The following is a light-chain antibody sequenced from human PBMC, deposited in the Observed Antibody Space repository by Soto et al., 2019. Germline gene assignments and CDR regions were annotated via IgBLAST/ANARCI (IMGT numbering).Light chain of an antibody. CDR3: EQYSAYWT. J-gene: IGKJ1*01. CDR2: KSS. Sequence: ILMSQSPSSLSASVGDRVTITCRARRDLDKWLAWYQQKPGKAPNLLIYKSSTLREGVPSRFSGFGSGTEYILTISYLQPDDFGTYYCEQYSAYWTFGQGNMVEIK. CDR1: RDLDKW. V-gene: IGKV1-5*03.